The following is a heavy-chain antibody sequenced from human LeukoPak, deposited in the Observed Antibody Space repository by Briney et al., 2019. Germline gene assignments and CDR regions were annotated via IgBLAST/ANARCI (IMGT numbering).Heavy chain of an antibody. V-gene: IGHV4-30-2*01. Sequence: PSQTLSLTCTVSGGSISSGGYYWSWIRQPPGKGLEWIGYIYHSGSTYYNPSLKSRVTISVDRSKNQFSLKLSSVTAADTAVYYCARLSFEDPLPSDYWGQGTLVTVSS. CDR2: IYHSGST. J-gene: IGHJ4*02. D-gene: IGHD3-16*02. CDR1: GGSISSGGYY. CDR3: ARLSFEDPLPSDY.